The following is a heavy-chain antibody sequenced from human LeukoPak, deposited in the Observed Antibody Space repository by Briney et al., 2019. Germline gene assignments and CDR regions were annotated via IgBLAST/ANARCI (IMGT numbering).Heavy chain of an antibody. Sequence: GASVKVSCKASGYTFTSYGINWVRQATGQGLEWMGWMNPNSGNTGYAQKFQGRVTMTRNTSISTAYMELSSLRSEDTAVYYCARSARVWRIASLNWFDPWGQGTLVTVSS. CDR2: MNPNSGNT. V-gene: IGHV1-8*02. J-gene: IGHJ5*02. CDR3: ARSARVWRIASLNWFDP. CDR1: GYTFTSYG.